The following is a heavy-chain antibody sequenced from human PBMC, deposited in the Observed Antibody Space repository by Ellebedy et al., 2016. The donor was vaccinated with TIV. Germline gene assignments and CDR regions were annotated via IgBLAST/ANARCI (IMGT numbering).Heavy chain of an antibody. CDR1: GFTFSDNY. V-gene: IGHV3-72*01. Sequence: PGGSLRLSCAASGFTFSDNYMNWVRQAPGRGLEGVGFIRSKFYGETTEYATSIKGRFTISSDASENSVYLPMNSLKTEDTAVYYCSREPLGGIGWYRGGLDVWGQGTTVTVSS. CDR2: IRSKFYGETT. J-gene: IGHJ6*02. D-gene: IGHD6-19*01. CDR3: SREPLGGIGWYRGGLDV.